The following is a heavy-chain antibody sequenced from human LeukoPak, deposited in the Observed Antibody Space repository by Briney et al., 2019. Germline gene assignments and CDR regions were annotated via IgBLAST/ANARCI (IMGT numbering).Heavy chain of an antibody. D-gene: IGHD3-22*01. V-gene: IGHV4-59*12. CDR2: IYYSGST. CDR1: GGSISSYY. Sequence: SETLSLTCTVSGGSISSYYWSWIRQPLGKGLEWIGYIYYSGSTNYNPSLKSRVTISVDTSKNQFSLKLSSVTAADTAVYYCARDLYYYDSSGYPWGQGTLVTVSS. J-gene: IGHJ4*02. CDR3: ARDLYYYDSSGYP.